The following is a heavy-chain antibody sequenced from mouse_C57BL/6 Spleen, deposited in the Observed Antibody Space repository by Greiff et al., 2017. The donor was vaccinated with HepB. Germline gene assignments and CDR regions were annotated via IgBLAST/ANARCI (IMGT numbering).Heavy chain of an antibody. CDR3: AREGYGSSYWYFDV. J-gene: IGHJ1*03. CDR1: GFTFSSYA. CDR2: ISDGGSYT. V-gene: IGHV5-4*01. D-gene: IGHD1-1*01. Sequence: DVKLQESGGGLVKPGGSLKLSCAASGFTFSSYAMSWVRQTPEKRLEWVATISDGGSYTYYPDNVKGRFTISRDNAKNNLYLQMSHLKSEDTAMYYCAREGYGSSYWYFDVWGTGTTVTVSS.